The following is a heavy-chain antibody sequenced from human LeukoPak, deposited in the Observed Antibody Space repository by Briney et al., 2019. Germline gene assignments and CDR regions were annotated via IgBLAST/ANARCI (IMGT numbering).Heavy chain of an antibody. CDR3: ATDQRGAGLGFRHGSGSYNGMDV. D-gene: IGHD3-10*01. CDR1: GYTLTELS. CDR2: FDPEDGET. Sequence: ASVKVSCKVSGYTLTELSMHWVRQVPGKGLEWMGGFDPEDGETLYAQKFQGRVTMTEDTSTDTAYMELSSLRSEDTAVYYCATDQRGAGLGFRHGSGSYNGMDVWGQGTTVTVSS. J-gene: IGHJ6*02. V-gene: IGHV1-24*01.